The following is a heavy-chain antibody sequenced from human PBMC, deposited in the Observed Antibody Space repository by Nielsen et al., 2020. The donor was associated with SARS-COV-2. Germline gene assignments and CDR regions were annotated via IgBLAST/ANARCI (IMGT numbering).Heavy chain of an antibody. Sequence: SETLSLTCTVSGGSISSGGYYWSWIRQHPGKGLEWIGYIYYSGSTYYNPSLKSRVTISVDTSKNQFSLKLSSVTAADTAVYYCERGRRIQLWAEDWGQGTPVTVSS. D-gene: IGHD5-18*01. CDR3: ERGRRIQLWAED. V-gene: IGHV4-31*03. J-gene: IGHJ4*02. CDR1: GGSISSGGYY. CDR2: IYYSGST.